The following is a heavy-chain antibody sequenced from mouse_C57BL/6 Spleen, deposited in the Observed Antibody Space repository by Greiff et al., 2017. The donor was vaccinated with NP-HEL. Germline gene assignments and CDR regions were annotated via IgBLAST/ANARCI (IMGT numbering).Heavy chain of an antibody. CDR2: IHPNSGST. D-gene: IGHD2-4*01. J-gene: IGHJ1*03. Sequence: VQLQQPGAELVKPGASVKLSCKASGYTLTSYWMHWVKQRPGQGLEWIGMIHPNSGSTNYNEKFKSKATLTVDKSSSTAYMQLSSLTSEDSAVYYCAGDYDEYFDVWGTGTTVTVSS. CDR3: AGDYDEYFDV. V-gene: IGHV1-64*01. CDR1: GYTLTSYW.